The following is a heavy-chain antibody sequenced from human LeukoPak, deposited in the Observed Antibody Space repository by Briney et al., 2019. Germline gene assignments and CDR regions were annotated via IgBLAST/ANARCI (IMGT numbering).Heavy chain of an antibody. Sequence: GGSLRLSCAASGFTVSSNYLSWVRQAPGKGLEWVSVIYAGGSTFYADSVKGRFTISRDNSKNTLYLQMNSLRAEDTAIYYCTRNWGSDNWFDPWGQGTLVTVSS. CDR3: TRNWGSDNWFDP. CDR2: IYAGGST. CDR1: GFTVSSNY. V-gene: IGHV3-53*01. J-gene: IGHJ5*02. D-gene: IGHD7-27*01.